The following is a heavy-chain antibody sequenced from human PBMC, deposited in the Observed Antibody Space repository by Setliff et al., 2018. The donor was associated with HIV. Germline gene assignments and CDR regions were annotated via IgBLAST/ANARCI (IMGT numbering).Heavy chain of an antibody. V-gene: IGHV1-24*01. J-gene: IGHJ1*01. CDR3: ATDPGYSSTWYSESFQH. CDR2: FDPEDGET. D-gene: IGHD6-13*01. CDR1: GYTLTELS. Sequence: GASVKVSCKISGYTLTELSIHWVRQAPGKGLEWMANFDPEDGETFYAQKFQSRLTMTEDTSTDTAYMELSSLRSDDTAMYYCATDPGYSSTWYSESFQHWGQGTVVTVSS.